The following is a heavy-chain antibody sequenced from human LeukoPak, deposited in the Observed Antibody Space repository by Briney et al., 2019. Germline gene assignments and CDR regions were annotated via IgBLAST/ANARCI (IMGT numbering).Heavy chain of an antibody. V-gene: IGHV3-73*01. CDR3: TIIPAAIRGDY. CDR2: IRSKANSYAT. J-gene: IGHJ4*02. Sequence: PGGSLKLSCAASGFTFSGSAMHWVPQASGKGLEWVGRIRSKANSYATAYAASVKGRFTISRDDSKNTAYLQMNSLKTEDTAMYYCTIIPAAIRGDYWRQGTLVTVSS. CDR1: GFTFSGSA. D-gene: IGHD2-2*02.